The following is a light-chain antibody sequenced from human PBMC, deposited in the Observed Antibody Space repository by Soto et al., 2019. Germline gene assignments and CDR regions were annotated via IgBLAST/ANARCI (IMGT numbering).Light chain of an antibody. CDR2: RNN. V-gene: IGLV1-47*01. CDR3: ATWDDSLNGFYV. CDR1: TSNIGSNY. J-gene: IGLJ1*01. Sequence: VLTQPPSASGTPGQGVTISCSGSTSNIGSNYVYWYQQLPGTAPKLLIYRNNQRPSGVPDRFSDSKSGTSASLAISGLRSDDEADYFCATWDDSLNGFYVFGTGTKV.